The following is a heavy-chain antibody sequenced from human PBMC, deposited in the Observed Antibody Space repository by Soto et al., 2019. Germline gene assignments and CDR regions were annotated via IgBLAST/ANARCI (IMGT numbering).Heavy chain of an antibody. CDR2: IYYSGET. D-gene: IGHD7-27*01. CDR1: GGSISSDDYY. CDR3: ARGDQANWGSGFDY. J-gene: IGHJ4*02. Sequence: PSETLSLTCTVSGGSISSDDYYWSWIRQPPGKGLEWIGYIYYSGETNYNPSLKSRITISVDTPNNQFSLKLRSVTAADTAVYYCARGDQANWGSGFDYWGQGTLVTVSS. V-gene: IGHV4-30-4*01.